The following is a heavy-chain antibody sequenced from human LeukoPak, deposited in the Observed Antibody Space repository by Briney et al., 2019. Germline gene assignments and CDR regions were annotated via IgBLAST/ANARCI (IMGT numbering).Heavy chain of an antibody. D-gene: IGHD4-11*01. CDR3: AREQYLAYDVFGF. CDR1: GGSIISGGYY. CDR2: IYYSGST. J-gene: IGHJ3*01. V-gene: IGHV4-31*03. Sequence: SETLSLTCTVSGGSIISGGYYWSWIRQHPGKGLEWIGYIYYSGSTYYNPSLKSRVTISVDTSKNQFSLRLSSMTAADTAVYYCAREQYLAYDVFGFWGQGTMVTVSS.